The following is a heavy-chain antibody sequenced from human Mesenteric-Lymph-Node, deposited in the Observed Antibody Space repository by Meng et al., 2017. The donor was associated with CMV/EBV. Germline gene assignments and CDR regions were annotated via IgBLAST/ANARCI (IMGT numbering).Heavy chain of an antibody. J-gene: IGHJ4*02. CDR2: IYSGGST. V-gene: IGHV3-53*01. D-gene: IGHD4-17*01. CDR1: GFTVSSNY. Sequence: GESLKISCAASGFTVSSNYMSWVRQAPGKGLEWVSVIYSGGSTYYADSVKGRFTISRDNSKNTLYLQMNSLRAEDTAVYYCAKDWATNGDYDYFDYWGQGTLVTVSS. CDR3: AKDWATNGDYDYFDY.